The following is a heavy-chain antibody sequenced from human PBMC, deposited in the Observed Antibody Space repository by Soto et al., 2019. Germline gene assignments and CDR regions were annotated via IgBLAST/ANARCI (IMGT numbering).Heavy chain of an antibody. CDR3: AKDRPRLTQQFNGVS. Sequence: QIQLGQSGAEVKKPGASVRVSCKASGYTFSDHGFSWVRQGPGHGLEWLGWISAYSGATDYAQKFQGRVTLPTDTSTSTAYMELRSLRSDDTAVYYCAKDRPRLTQQFNGVSWGQGTLVTVSS. D-gene: IGHD2-8*01. CDR2: ISAYSGAT. V-gene: IGHV1-18*01. J-gene: IGHJ5*02. CDR1: GYTFSDHG.